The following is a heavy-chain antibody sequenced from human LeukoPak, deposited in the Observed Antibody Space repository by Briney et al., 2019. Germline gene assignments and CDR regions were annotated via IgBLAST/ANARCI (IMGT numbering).Heavy chain of an antibody. V-gene: IGHV4-59*12. J-gene: IGHJ1*01. Sequence: SETLSLTCTVSGGSISNYYWSWIRQPPGKGLEWIGYIYYSGNTNYNPSLKSRVTISVDTSKNQFSLKLSSVTAAGTAVYYCAKLGSAEYFQHWGQGTLVTVSS. CDR3: AKLGSAEYFQH. CDR2: IYYSGNT. D-gene: IGHD3-3*02. CDR1: GGSISNYY.